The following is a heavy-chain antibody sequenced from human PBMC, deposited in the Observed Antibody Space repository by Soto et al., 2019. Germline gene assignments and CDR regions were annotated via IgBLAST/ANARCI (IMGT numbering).Heavy chain of an antibody. D-gene: IGHD3-22*01. CDR3: ARELTRPPASITMIEDYYYYGMDV. V-gene: IGHV1-18*01. CDR1: GYTFTSYG. CDR2: ISAYNGNT. J-gene: IGHJ6*02. Sequence: QVQLVQSGAEVKKPGASVKVSCKASGYTFTSYGISWVRQAPGQGLEWMGWISAYNGNTNYAQKLQGRVTITADKSTSTAYMELSSLRSEDTAVYYCARELTRPPASITMIEDYYYYGMDVWGQGTTVTVSS.